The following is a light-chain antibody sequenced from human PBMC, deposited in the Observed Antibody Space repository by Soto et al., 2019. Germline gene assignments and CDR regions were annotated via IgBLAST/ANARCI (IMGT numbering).Light chain of an antibody. CDR1: QSISSW. CDR2: DAS. J-gene: IGKJ5*01. Sequence: IQMTHSPSTLAESALDRVTITLLASQSISSWLAWYQQKPGKAPKLLIYDASSLESGVPSRFSGSGSGTEFTLTISSLQPEDFATYYCQKSYSSPINCGQGTRREIK. CDR3: QKSYSSPIN. V-gene: IGKV1-5*01.